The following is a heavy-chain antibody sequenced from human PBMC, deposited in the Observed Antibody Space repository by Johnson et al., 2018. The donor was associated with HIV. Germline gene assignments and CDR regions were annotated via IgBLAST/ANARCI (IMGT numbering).Heavy chain of an antibody. Sequence: WVRQAPGKGLEWVTFIRYDGSNKYYAESVKGRFTISRDNPKNTLYLQMNSLRREDTAVYYCARDTSWSDTGSIDAFDIWGQGTMVTVSS. D-gene: IGHD1-14*01. V-gene: IGHV3-30*02. J-gene: IGHJ3*02. CDR3: ARDTSWSDTGSIDAFDI. CDR2: IRYDGSNK.